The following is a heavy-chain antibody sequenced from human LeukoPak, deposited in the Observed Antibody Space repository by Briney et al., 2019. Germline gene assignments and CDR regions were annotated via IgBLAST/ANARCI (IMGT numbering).Heavy chain of an antibody. J-gene: IGHJ4*02. CDR2: IVGSGSNT. CDR3: AKWGDYDILTGYYDSDY. CDR1: GFTFSNYA. Sequence: GASLRLSCAASGFTFSNYAMSWVRQAPAKGLEWVSAIVGSGSNTYYADSVKGRFTISRDNPKSTLYLQMNSLRAEDTAVYYCAKWGDYDILTGYYDSDYWGQGTLVTVSS. V-gene: IGHV3-23*01. D-gene: IGHD3-9*01.